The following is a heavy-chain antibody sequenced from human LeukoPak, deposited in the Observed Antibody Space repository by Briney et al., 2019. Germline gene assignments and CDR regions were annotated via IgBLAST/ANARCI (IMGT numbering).Heavy chain of an antibody. CDR1: GFTFSNAW. Sequence: KPGGSLRLSCAASGFTFSNAWMSWVRQAPGKGLEWVGRIKSKTDGGTTDYAAPVKGRFTISRDDSKNTLYLQMNSLKTEDTAVYYCTTGDIVVVTANVLAEYFQHWGQGTLVTVSS. CDR3: TTGDIVVVTANVLAEYFQH. D-gene: IGHD2-21*02. V-gene: IGHV3-15*01. CDR2: IKSKTDGGTT. J-gene: IGHJ1*01.